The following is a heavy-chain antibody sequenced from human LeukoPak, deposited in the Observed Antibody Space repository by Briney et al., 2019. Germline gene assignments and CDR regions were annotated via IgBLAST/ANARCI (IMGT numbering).Heavy chain of an antibody. CDR2: FDPEDGET. CDR3: AAVVAAAIYWFDP. J-gene: IGHJ5*02. D-gene: IGHD2-2*01. CDR1: GYTLTESS. V-gene: IGHV1-24*01. Sequence: ASVKVSCKVSGYTLTESSMHWVRQAPGKGLEWMGGFDPEDGETIYAQKFQGRVTMTEDTSTDTAYMELSSLRSEDTAVYYCAAVVAAAIYWFDPWGQGTLVTVSS.